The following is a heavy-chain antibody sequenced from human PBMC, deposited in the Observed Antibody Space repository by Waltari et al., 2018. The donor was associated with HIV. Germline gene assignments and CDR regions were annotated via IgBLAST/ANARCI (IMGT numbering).Heavy chain of an antibody. Sequence: VQLVESGGGSIKTGGSLGLSCAGSGFSVRNHWMDWVRQGPGKGLVWVARINSDGSTRNYADAVKGRFVISRDKSRNTVYLQLNSVKVEDTAVYFCARASHYIEGRTFDGDYYFDLWGRGTRVAVSS. CDR3: ARASHYIEGRTFDGDYYFDL. D-gene: IGHD3-9*01. V-gene: IGHV3-74*01. CDR1: GFSVRNHW. J-gene: IGHJ4*02. CDR2: INSDGSTR.